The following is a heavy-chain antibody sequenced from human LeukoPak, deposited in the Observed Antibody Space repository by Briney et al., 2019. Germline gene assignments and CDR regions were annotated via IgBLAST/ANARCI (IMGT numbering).Heavy chain of an antibody. CDR2: ISYSGST. D-gene: IGHD1-26*01. Sequence: PSETLSLTCTVSGVSISTYSWSWIRQPPGKGLEWIGYISYSGSTSYNPSLRSRVTISVDTSKNQFSLKLSSVTAADTAVYYCATDGNFDLWGRGTLVTVSS. V-gene: IGHV4-59*01. CDR1: GVSISTYS. CDR3: ATDGNFDL. J-gene: IGHJ2*01.